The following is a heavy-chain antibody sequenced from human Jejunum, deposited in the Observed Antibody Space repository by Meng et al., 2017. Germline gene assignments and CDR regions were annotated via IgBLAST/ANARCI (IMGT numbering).Heavy chain of an antibody. V-gene: IGHV3-21*01. Sequence: GESLKISCAASGFTFRNYGMNWVRQAPGKGLEWLSFISSDRGYTYYADSVKGRFTISRDNAGNSLFLQMNSLRAEDTAVYYCARGLVVTPDIYYSYYGMGVWGPGNTV. J-gene: IGHJ6*01. CDR3: ARGLVVTPDIYYSYYGMGV. CDR2: ISSDRGYT. CDR1: GFTFRNYG. D-gene: IGHD2-21*02.